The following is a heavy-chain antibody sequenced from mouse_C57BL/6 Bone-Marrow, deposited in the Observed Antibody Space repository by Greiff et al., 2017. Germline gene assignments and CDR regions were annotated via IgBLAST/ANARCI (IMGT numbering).Heavy chain of an antibody. Sequence: EVKLVESGGGLVKPGGSLKLSCAASGFTFSSYAMSWVRQTPEKRLEWVATISDGGSYTYYPDNVKGRFTISRDNAKNNLYLQMSHLKSEDTAMYYCARDCVIYDGYYVGWFAYWGQGTLVTVSA. J-gene: IGHJ3*01. CDR2: ISDGGSYT. CDR1: GFTFSSYA. V-gene: IGHV5-4*01. CDR3: ARDCVIYDGYYVGWFAY. D-gene: IGHD2-3*01.